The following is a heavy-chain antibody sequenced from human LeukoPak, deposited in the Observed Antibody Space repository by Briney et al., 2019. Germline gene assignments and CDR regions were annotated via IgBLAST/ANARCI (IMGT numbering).Heavy chain of an antibody. J-gene: IGHJ4*02. D-gene: IGHD2-15*01. V-gene: IGHV3-23*01. CDR1: GFTFSNYA. CDR3: ARAPGYCSGGSCYDY. CDR2: ISGSGGST. Sequence: GGSLRLSWAAAGFTFSNYAMSWVRQAPGKGLEWVSLISGSGGSTNYADSVKGRFSISRDNSKNTVYLQMKSPRADDTALYYCARAPGYCSGGSCYDYWGQGTLVTVSS.